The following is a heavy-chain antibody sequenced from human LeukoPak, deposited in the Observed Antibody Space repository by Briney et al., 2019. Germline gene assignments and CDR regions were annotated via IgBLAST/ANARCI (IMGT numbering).Heavy chain of an antibody. CDR2: IKQDGSEK. J-gene: IGHJ4*02. Sequence: PGGSLRLSCAASGITLSVYWMSWVRRAPGKGLEWVANIKQDGSEKYYRDSVQGRFTISRDNAKNSLYLQMNSLRAEDTAVYYCARSGSGYFDYWGQGSLVTVSS. CDR1: GITLSVYW. CDR3: ARSGSGYFDY. V-gene: IGHV3-7*01.